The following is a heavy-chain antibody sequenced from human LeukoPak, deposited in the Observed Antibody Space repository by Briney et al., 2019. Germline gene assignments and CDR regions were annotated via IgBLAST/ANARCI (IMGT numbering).Heavy chain of an antibody. D-gene: IGHD5-24*01. CDR3: ARGEMATIAPDY. V-gene: IGHV3-23*01. CDR1: GFTFSSYA. Sequence: GGSLRLSCAASGFTFSSYAMSWVRQAPGKGLEWVSAISGSGGSTYYADSVKGRFTISRDNSKNTLYLQMNSLRAEDTAVYYCARGEMATIAPDYWGQGTLVTISS. J-gene: IGHJ4*02. CDR2: ISGSGGST.